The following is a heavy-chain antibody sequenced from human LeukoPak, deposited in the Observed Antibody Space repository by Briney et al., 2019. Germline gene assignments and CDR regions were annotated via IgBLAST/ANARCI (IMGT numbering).Heavy chain of an antibody. V-gene: IGHV3-30-3*02. CDR1: GFTFSSYA. Sequence: GGSLRLSCAASGFTFSSYAMHWVRQAPGKGLEWVAVISYDGSDKYYADSVKGRFTISRDNAKNTLYLQMNSLRAEDTAVYYCAKDRRSAVDALDIWGQGTMVTVSS. CDR3: AKDRRSAVDALDI. J-gene: IGHJ3*02. CDR2: ISYDGSDK.